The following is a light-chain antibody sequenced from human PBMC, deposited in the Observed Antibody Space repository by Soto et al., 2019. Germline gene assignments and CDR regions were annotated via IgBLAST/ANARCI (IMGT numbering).Light chain of an antibody. J-gene: IGLJ1*01. Sequence: QSVLTPPAPGAWSPRQSITPPCPGNHRDVGGYNYVSWYQQHPGKAPKLMISDVSNRPSGVSYRFSGSKSGNTASLTISGLQAEDEADYYCASYTSSSTYVFGTGTKVTVL. V-gene: IGLV2-14*03. CDR2: DVS. CDR3: ASYTSSSTYV. CDR1: HRDVGGYNY.